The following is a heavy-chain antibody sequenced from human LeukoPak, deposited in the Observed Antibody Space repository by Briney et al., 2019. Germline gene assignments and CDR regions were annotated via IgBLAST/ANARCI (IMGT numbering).Heavy chain of an antibody. CDR2: ISSSRSTI. V-gene: IGHV3-48*01. Sequence: GGSLRLSCAASGFTFSSYSMNWVRQAPGKGLEWVSYISSSRSTIYYADSVKGRFTISRDNAKNSLYLQMNSLRAEDTAVYYCASFLGGYDSSGYYPDAFDIWGQGTMVTVSS. CDR1: GFTFSSYS. D-gene: IGHD3-22*01. J-gene: IGHJ3*02. CDR3: ASFLGGYDSSGYYPDAFDI.